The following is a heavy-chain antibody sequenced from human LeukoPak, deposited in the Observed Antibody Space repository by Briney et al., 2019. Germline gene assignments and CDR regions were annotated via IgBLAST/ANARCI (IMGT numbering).Heavy chain of an antibody. Sequence: GGSLRLSCAASGFTFSSYAMHWVRQAPGKGLEWVAVISYDGSNKYYADSVKGRFTISRDNSKNTLYLQMNSLRAEDTAVYYCARGGLGDRVDYWGQGTLVTVSS. D-gene: IGHD3-10*01. J-gene: IGHJ4*02. CDR2: ISYDGSNK. CDR1: GFTFSSYA. CDR3: ARGGLGDRVDY. V-gene: IGHV3-30*04.